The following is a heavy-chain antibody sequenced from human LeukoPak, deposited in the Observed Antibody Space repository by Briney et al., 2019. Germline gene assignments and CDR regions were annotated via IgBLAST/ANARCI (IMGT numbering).Heavy chain of an antibody. D-gene: IGHD2-2*01. V-gene: IGHV4-39*07. Sequence: SETLSLTCIVSGGSISSSSYYWGWIRQPPGKGLEWIGTIYYSGSTYHNPSLKSRVTISVDTSKNQFSLKLSSVTAADTAVYYCARARCSSTSCPFDYWGQGTLVTVSS. J-gene: IGHJ4*02. CDR2: IYYSGST. CDR3: ARARCSSTSCPFDY. CDR1: GGSISSSSYY.